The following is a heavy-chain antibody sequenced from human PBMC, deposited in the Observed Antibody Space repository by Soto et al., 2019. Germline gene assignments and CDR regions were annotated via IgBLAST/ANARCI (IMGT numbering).Heavy chain of an antibody. CDR2: ISAYNGNT. CDR1: GYTFTSYG. V-gene: IGHV1-18*01. D-gene: IGHD6-13*01. Sequence: RASVKVSCKASGYTFTSYGISWVRQAPGQGLEWMGWISAYNGNTNYAQKLQGRVTMTTDTSTSTAYMELRSLRSDDTAVYYCARDQGYSSSLYYYYGMDVWGQGTTVTVSS. J-gene: IGHJ6*02. CDR3: ARDQGYSSSLYYYYGMDV.